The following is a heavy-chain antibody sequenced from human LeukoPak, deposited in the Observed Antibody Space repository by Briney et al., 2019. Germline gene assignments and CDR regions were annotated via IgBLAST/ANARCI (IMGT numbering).Heavy chain of an antibody. CDR1: GFTFSSYS. V-gene: IGHV3-48*04. CDR2: ISSRSATI. D-gene: IGHD1-1*01. Sequence: GGSLRLSCAASGFTFSSYSMNWVRQAPGKGLEWVSYISSRSATIYYADSVKGRFTISRDNAKNSLYLQMNSLRAEDTAVYYCARVNGGIDYWGQGTLVTVSS. J-gene: IGHJ4*02. CDR3: ARVNGGIDY.